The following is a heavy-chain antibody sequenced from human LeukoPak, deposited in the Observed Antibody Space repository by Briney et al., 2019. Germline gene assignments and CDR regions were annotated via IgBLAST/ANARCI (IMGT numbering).Heavy chain of an antibody. CDR1: GFTFSSYS. V-gene: IGHV3-21*04. Sequence: GGSLRLSCAASGFTFSSYSMNWVRQAPGKGLERVSSISSSSSYIYYADSVKGRFTISRDNAKNSLYLQMNSLRAEDTALYYCAKSPGLYGGNNPYYFDYWGQGTLVTVSS. J-gene: IGHJ4*02. CDR3: AKSPGLYGGNNPYYFDY. CDR2: ISSSSSYI. D-gene: IGHD4-23*01.